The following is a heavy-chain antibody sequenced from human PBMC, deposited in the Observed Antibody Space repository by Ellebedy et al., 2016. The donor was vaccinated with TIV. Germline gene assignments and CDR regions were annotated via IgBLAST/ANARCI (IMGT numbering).Heavy chain of an antibody. D-gene: IGHD3-10*01. J-gene: IGHJ5*02. Sequence: SETLSLXCTVSGGSMNSGGYSWSWIRQPPGKGLEWIGYIYPGGSTNYNPSLKSRLTMSVDTSKNQFSLELTSVTAADTAVYYCARVGTGDRGLNAWGQGTLVTVSS. CDR1: GGSMNSGGYS. V-gene: IGHV4-30-2*01. CDR2: IYPGGST. CDR3: ARVGTGDRGLNA.